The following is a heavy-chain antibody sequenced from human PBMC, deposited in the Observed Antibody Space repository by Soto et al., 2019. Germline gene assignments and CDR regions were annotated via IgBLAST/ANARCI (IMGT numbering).Heavy chain of an antibody. V-gene: IGHV3-53*04. CDR1: GFTVSSNY. CDR3: ARVLEGYQLLSYYFYMDV. D-gene: IGHD2-2*01. J-gene: IGHJ6*03. CDR2: IYSAGYT. Sequence: GGSLRLSCAVSGFTVSSNYMTWVRQAPGKGLEWVSLIYSAGYTTYADSVKGRFTISRHSSKNTLFLQMNSLRTEDTAVYYCARVLEGYQLLSYYFYMDVWGKGTTVTVSS.